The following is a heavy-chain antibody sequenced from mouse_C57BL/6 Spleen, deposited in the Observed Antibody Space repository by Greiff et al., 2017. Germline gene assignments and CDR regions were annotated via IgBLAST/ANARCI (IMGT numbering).Heavy chain of an antibody. D-gene: IGHD1-1*01. J-gene: IGHJ4*01. V-gene: IGHV5-4*03. CDR1: GFTFSSYA. CDR3: ARAYYYGSSYVNYAMDY. Sequence: DVKLVESGGGLVKPGGSLKLSCAASGFTFSSYAMSWVRQTPEKRLEWVATISDGGSYTYYPDNVKGRFTISRDNAKNNLYLQMSHLKSEDTAMYYCARAYYYGSSYVNYAMDYWGQGTSVTVSS. CDR2: ISDGGSYT.